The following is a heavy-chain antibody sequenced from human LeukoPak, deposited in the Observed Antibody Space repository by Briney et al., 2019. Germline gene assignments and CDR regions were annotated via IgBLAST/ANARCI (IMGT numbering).Heavy chain of an antibody. V-gene: IGHV1-46*01. CDR1: GYTFTNYY. CDR2: INPSGGST. D-gene: IGHD4-11*01. Sequence: GASVKVSCEASGYTFTNYYMHWVRQAPGQGLEWMGIINPSGGSTGYAQKFQGRVTMTRETSTSTVYMDLISLRSEDTAVYYCARGGLQYNPGWVDYWGQGTLVTVSS. J-gene: IGHJ4*02. CDR3: ARGGLQYNPGWVDY.